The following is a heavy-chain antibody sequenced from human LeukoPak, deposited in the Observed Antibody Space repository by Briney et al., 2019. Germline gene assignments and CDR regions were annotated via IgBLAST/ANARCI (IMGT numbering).Heavy chain of an antibody. CDR2: ISGSGGNT. Sequence: GGSLRLSCAASGFTFSSYAMSWVRQAPGKGLEWVSAISGSGGNTYYADSVKGRFTISRDNSKNTLYLQMNSLRAEDTAVYYCAKGVGGVIQLWFGSWGQGTLVTVSS. J-gene: IGHJ4*02. V-gene: IGHV3-23*01. CDR3: AKGVGGVIQLWFGS. CDR1: GFTFSSYA. D-gene: IGHD5-18*01.